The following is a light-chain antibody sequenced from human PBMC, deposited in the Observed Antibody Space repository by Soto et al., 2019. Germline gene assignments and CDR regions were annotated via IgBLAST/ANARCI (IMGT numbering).Light chain of an antibody. J-gene: IGKJ3*01. Sequence: DIQMTQSPSSLSASVGDRVTITCRASQDISNYLAWFQQNPGKAPKLLMYGASTLQSGVPSRFGGSGSRTDFTLTSSRLQPEYVGTYYCQEYYSAPFTFGPGTKVDIK. V-gene: IGKV1-27*01. CDR1: QDISNY. CDR2: GAS. CDR3: QEYYSAPFT.